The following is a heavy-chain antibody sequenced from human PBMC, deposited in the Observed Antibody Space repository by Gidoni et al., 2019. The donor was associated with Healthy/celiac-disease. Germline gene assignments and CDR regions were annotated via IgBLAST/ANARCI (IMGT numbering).Heavy chain of an antibody. CDR3: ARDAPPHYYDSSGYLAPYLYYYYGMDV. D-gene: IGHD3-22*01. Sequence: QVQLVQSGAEVKKPGASVKVSCKASGYTFTSYYMHWVRKAPGQGLEWMGIINPSGGSTSYAQKFQGRVTMTRDTSTSTVYMELSSLRSEDTAVYYCARDAPPHYYDSSGYLAPYLYYYYGMDVWGQGTTVTVSS. J-gene: IGHJ6*02. V-gene: IGHV1-46*03. CDR1: GYTFTSYY. CDR2: INPSGGST.